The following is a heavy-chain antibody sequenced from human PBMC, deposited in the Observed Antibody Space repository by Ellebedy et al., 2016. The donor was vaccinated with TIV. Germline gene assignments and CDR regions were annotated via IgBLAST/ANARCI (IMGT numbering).Heavy chain of an antibody. J-gene: IGHJ5*02. CDR3: TRGGTTGFDP. Sequence: AASVKVSCKASGYTFTSYDIHWVRQATGQGPEWMGWMNPKSGNTGYAQSFQDRVTMTTNTSINAAYMNLSSLRSEDTAVYYCTRGGTTGFDPWGQGTLVIVSS. CDR1: GYTFTSYD. D-gene: IGHD1-14*01. CDR2: MNPKSGNT. V-gene: IGHV1-8*01.